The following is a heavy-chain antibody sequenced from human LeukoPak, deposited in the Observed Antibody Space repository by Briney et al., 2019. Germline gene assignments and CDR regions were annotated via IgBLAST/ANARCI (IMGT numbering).Heavy chain of an antibody. CDR1: GFTFSNAW. CDR2: IKSKTDGGTT. D-gene: IGHD5-12*01. Sequence: GGSLRLSCAASGFTFSNAWMSWVRQAPGKGLEWVGRIKSKTDGGTTDYAAPVKGRFTISRDDSKNTLYLQMNSLKTEDTAVYYCTTGSGYDYYYYGMDVWGQGTTVTVSS. V-gene: IGHV3-15*01. CDR3: TTGSGYDYYYYGMDV. J-gene: IGHJ6*02.